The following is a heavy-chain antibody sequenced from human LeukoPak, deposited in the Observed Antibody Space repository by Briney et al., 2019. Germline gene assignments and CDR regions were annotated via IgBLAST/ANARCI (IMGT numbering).Heavy chain of an antibody. V-gene: IGHV3-30-3*01. CDR2: ISYDGYNK. D-gene: IGHD5-12*01. J-gene: IGHJ4*02. CDR3: ARDPEWLRLDHFDY. Sequence: PGGSLRLSCVASGFTFSNYAMHWVRQAPGKGLEWVAVISYDGYNKYYAESVKGRFTISRDTSKNTLYLQMSSLRGEDTAVYYCARDPEWLRLDHFDYWGQGTLVTVSS. CDR1: GFTFSNYA.